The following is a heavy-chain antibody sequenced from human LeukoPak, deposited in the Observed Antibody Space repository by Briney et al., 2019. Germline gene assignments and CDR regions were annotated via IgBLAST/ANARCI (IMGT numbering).Heavy chain of an antibody. J-gene: IGHJ5*02. CDR2: MNPNSGNT. CDR3: ARDRYCSGGSCNRVGHNWFDP. V-gene: IGHV1-8*01. Sequence: ASVKVSCKASGYTFTSYDINWVRQATGQGPEWMEWMNPNSGNTGYAQKFQGRVTMTRNSSISTAYMELSSLTSEDTAVYYCARDRYCSGGSCNRVGHNWFDPWGQGTLVTVSS. CDR1: GYTFTSYD. D-gene: IGHD2-15*01.